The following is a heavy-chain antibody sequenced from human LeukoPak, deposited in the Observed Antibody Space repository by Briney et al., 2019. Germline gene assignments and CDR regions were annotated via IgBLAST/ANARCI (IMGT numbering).Heavy chain of an antibody. V-gene: IGHV3-7*04. CDR1: GFTFSSYW. Sequence: PGGSLRLSCAVSGFTFSSYWMSWVRQAPGKGLEWVANIKEDGSEKYYVDSVKGRFTISRDNAKNSLYLQMNSLRAEDTALYYCARHSPLWNYWGQGTLVTVSS. CDR3: ARHSPLWNY. J-gene: IGHJ4*02. CDR2: IKEDGSEK. D-gene: IGHD1-1*01.